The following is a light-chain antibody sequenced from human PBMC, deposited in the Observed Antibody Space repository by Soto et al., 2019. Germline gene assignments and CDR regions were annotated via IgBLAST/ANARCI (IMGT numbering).Light chain of an antibody. J-gene: IGKJ5*01. Sequence: EIVLTQSPATLSLSPGERATLSCRSIQSVSSYLAWYQQKPGQYPRILIYGASTRATGIPARFSGSVSGTDFNLTISSLETEDSAVYECQQRHMWTITFGQGTRLEIK. V-gene: IGKV3-11*01. CDR3: QQRHMWTIT. CDR2: GAS. CDR1: QSVSSY.